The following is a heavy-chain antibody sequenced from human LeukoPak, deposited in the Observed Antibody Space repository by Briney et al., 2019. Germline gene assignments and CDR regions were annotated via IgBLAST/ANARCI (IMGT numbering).Heavy chain of an antibody. Sequence: PGRSLRLSCAASGFTFSSYGMHWVRQAPGKGLEWVAVIWYDGSNKYYADSVKGRFTISRDNSKNTLHLQMNSLRAEDTAVYYCARDRDYYFDYWGQGTLVTVSS. J-gene: IGHJ4*02. V-gene: IGHV3-33*01. CDR3: ARDRDYYFDY. D-gene: IGHD3-10*01. CDR1: GFTFSSYG. CDR2: IWYDGSNK.